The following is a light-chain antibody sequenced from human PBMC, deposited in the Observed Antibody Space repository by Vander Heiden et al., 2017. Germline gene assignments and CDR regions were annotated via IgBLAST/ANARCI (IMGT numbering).Light chain of an antibody. J-gene: IGKJ4*01. CDR3: QQYNSYSRT. Sequence: IQIPQSPSTLSASVGDKVTIPCRASQSISSWLAWYQQKPGKAPKLLIYKASSLESGVPSRFSGSGSGTEFTLTISSLQPDDFATYYCQQYNSYSRTFGGGTKVEIK. V-gene: IGKV1-5*03. CDR2: KAS. CDR1: QSISSW.